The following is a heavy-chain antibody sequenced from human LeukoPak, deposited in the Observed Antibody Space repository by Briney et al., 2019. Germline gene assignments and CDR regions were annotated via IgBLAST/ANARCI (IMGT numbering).Heavy chain of an antibody. D-gene: IGHD3-10*01. J-gene: IGHJ5*02. Sequence: GGSLRLSCVASGFTFSSYAMHWVRQAPGKGLEWVAVISYDGSNKYYADSVKGRFTISRDNSKNTLYLQMNSLRAEDTAVYYCARGSGDWFDPWGQGTLVTASS. CDR2: ISYDGSNK. V-gene: IGHV3-30-3*01. CDR3: ARGSGDWFDP. CDR1: GFTFSSYA.